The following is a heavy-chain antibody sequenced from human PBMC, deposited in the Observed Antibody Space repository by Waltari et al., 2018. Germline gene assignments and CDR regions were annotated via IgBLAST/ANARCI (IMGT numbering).Heavy chain of an antibody. CDR3: ARVGTGSIAARPDYYYYMDV. CDR2: IYYSGST. Sequence: QVQLQESGPGLVKPSETLSLTCTVSGGSISSYYWSWIRQPPGKGLEWIGYIYYSGSTNYNPSLKSRVTISVDTSKNQFSLKLSSVTAADTAVYYCARVGTGSIAARPDYYYYMDVWGKGTTVTVSS. V-gene: IGHV4-59*01. CDR1: GGSISSYY. J-gene: IGHJ6*03. D-gene: IGHD6-6*01.